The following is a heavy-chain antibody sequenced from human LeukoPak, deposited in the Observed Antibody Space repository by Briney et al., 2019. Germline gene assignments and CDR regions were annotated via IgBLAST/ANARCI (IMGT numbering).Heavy chain of an antibody. V-gene: IGHV1-69*05. CDR1: GGTFSSYA. CDR2: IIPIFGTA. J-gene: IGHJ4*02. CDR3: ARESALLDYGDYHIDY. D-gene: IGHD4-17*01. Sequence: SVKVSCKASGGTFSSYAISWVRQAPGQGLEWMGGIIPIFGTANYAQKFQGRVTITTGESTSTAYMELSSLRSEDTAVYYCARESALLDYGDYHIDYWGQGTLVTVSS.